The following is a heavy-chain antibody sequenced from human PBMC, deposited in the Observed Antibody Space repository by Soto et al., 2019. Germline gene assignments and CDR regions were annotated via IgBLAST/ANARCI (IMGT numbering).Heavy chain of an antibody. J-gene: IGHJ4*02. D-gene: IGHD5-12*01. CDR1: GGSISSGDYY. Sequence: QVPLQESGPGLVKPSQTLSLTCTVSGGSISSGDYYWSWIRQPPGKGLEWIGYIYYSGNTYYNPSLKSRVTLSVDTSQNQFSLKLSSVTAADTAVYYCAADSGYGKIDYWGQGTLVTVSS. CDR2: IYYSGNT. V-gene: IGHV4-30-4*01. CDR3: AADSGYGKIDY.